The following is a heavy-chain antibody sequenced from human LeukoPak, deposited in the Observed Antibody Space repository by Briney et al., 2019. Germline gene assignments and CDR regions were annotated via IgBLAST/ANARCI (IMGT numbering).Heavy chain of an antibody. D-gene: IGHD6-13*01. CDR3: AKAAAGPGNTNFDY. V-gene: IGHV3-30*04. Sequence: GGSLRLSCAASGFNFNIYAMHWVRQAPDKAPEWVAVISYDGSNKYYADSVKGRFTISRDNSKNTLYLQMNSLRAEDTAVYYCAKAAAGPGNTNFDYWGQGTLVTVSS. J-gene: IGHJ4*02. CDR2: ISYDGSNK. CDR1: GFNFNIYA.